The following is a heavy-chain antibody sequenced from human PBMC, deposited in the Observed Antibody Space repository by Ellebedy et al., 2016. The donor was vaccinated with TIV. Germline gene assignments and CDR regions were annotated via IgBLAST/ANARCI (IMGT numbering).Heavy chain of an antibody. J-gene: IGHJ3*02. CDR3: ARDTSLYGDQDDAFDI. D-gene: IGHD2-21*02. Sequence: PGGSLRLSCAASGFTFSEYGMNWVRQAPGEGLEWVAYISATSSAIHYADSVKGRFTISRDIDKTSLYLQMSDLRAEDTAVYYCARDTSLYGDQDDAFDIWGQGTLVTVSS. CDR2: ISATSSAI. CDR1: GFTFSEYG. V-gene: IGHV3-48*01.